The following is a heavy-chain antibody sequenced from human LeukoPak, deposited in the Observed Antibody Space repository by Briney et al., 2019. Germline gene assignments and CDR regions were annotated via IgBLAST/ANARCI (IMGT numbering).Heavy chain of an antibody. CDR2: ISGSGGST. CDR1: GFTFSSYG. Sequence: PGGSLRLSCAASGFTFSSYGMSWVRQAPGKGLEWVSAISGSGGSTYYADSVKGRFTISRDNSKNTLYLQMNSLRAEDTAVYYCATDLAVAGTGLRYWGQGTLVTVSS. CDR3: ATDLAVAGTGLRY. V-gene: IGHV3-23*01. D-gene: IGHD6-19*01. J-gene: IGHJ4*02.